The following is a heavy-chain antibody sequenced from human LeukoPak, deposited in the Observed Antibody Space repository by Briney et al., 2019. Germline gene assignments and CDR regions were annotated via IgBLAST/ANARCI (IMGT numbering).Heavy chain of an antibody. CDR1: GFTFSDYY. CDR3: ASTQTLDY. Sequence: GGSLRLSCAASGFTFSDYYMSWIRQAPGKGLEWVANIKHDESEKYYVDSVKGRFTISRDNAKNLLYLQMNSLRAEDTAVYYCASTQTLDYWGQGTLVTVSS. V-gene: IGHV3-7*01. CDR2: IKHDESEK. D-gene: IGHD2/OR15-2a*01. J-gene: IGHJ4*02.